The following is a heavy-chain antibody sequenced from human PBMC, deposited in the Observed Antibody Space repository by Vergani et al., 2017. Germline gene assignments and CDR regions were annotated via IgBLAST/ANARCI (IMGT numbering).Heavy chain of an antibody. Sequence: QVQLVESGGGVVQPGRSLRLSCAASGFTFTQYGMPWVRQAPGKGLEWVAVTWYDGNNKQYADSVKGRFTISRDDSKSTMYLQMNSLRDEDTGVYYCARDLRLLYNRFDPWGQGTLVTVSS. CDR1: GFTFTQYG. D-gene: IGHD1-14*01. CDR3: ARDLRLLYNRFDP. CDR2: TWYDGNNK. V-gene: IGHV3-33*01. J-gene: IGHJ5*02.